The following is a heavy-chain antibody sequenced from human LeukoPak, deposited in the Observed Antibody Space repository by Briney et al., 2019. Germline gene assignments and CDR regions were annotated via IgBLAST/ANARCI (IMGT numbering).Heavy chain of an antibody. CDR1: GFTFDNYG. J-gene: IGHJ6*03. CDR3: SCCIAVAGTYYYYYMDV. V-gene: IGHV3-20*04. Sequence: PGGSLRLSCAASGFTFDNYGMSWVRQVPGKGLEWVSSINGNGGSTAYADSVKGRFTISRDNAKNSLYLQMKSLKTEDTAVYYCSCCIAVAGTYYYYYMDVWGKGTTVTVSS. CDR2: INGNGGST. D-gene: IGHD6-19*01.